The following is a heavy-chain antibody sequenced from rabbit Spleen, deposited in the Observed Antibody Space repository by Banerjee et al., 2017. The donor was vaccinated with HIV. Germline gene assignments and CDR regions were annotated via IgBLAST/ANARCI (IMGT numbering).Heavy chain of an antibody. CDR3: ARDTGSSFSSYGMDL. CDR1: GFSFSSSYY. Sequence: QSLEESGGDLVKPGASLTLTCTASGFSFSSSYYMCWVRQAPGKGLEWIACIYDGSSGSTDYARWAKGRFTCSKTSSTTVTLQMTSLTVADTATYFCARDTGSSFSSYGMDLWGPGTLVTVS. D-gene: IGHD8-1*01. CDR2: IYDGSSGST. V-gene: IGHV1S40*01. J-gene: IGHJ6*01.